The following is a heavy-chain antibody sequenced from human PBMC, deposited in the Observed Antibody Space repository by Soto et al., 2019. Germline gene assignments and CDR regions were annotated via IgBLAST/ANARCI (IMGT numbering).Heavy chain of an antibody. J-gene: IGHJ6*02. CDR3: ARGASVATAHYYYYGMDV. Sequence: QVQLVQSGAEVKKPGSSVKVSCKASGGTFSSYAISWVRQAPGQGLEWMGGIIPIFGTANYAQKFQGRVTITADESTSTAYRELSSLRSEDTAVYYCARGASVATAHYYYYGMDVWGQGTTVTVSS. CDR1: GGTFSSYA. D-gene: IGHD5-12*01. V-gene: IGHV1-69*01. CDR2: IIPIFGTA.